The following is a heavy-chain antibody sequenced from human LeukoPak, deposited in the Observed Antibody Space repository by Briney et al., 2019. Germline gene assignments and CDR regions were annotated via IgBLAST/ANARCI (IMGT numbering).Heavy chain of an antibody. D-gene: IGHD6-6*01. V-gene: IGHV3-23*01. CDR1: GFTFSSYG. Sequence: GGTLRLSCAASGFTFSSYGMSWVRQAPGKGLEWVSAISGSGGSTYYADSVKGRFTISRDNSKNTLYLQMNSLRAEDTAVYYCAKSERAIAARYYFDYWGQGTLVTVSS. CDR3: AKSERAIAARYYFDY. J-gene: IGHJ4*02. CDR2: ISGSGGST.